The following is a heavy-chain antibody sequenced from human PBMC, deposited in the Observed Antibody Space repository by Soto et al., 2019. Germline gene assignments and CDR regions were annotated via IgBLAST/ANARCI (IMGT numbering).Heavy chain of an antibody. D-gene: IGHD3-3*01. V-gene: IGHV4-59*01. CDR3: ARERYAYYDFWSAYYSYYYGMDV. CDR2: IYYSGST. J-gene: IGHJ6*02. CDR1: GGSISSYY. Sequence: TLSLTCTVSGGSISSYYWSWIRQPPGKGLEWIGYIYYSGSTNYNPSPKSRVTISVDTSKNQFSLKLSSVTAADTAVYYCARERYAYYDFWSAYYSYYYGMDVWGQGTTVTVSS.